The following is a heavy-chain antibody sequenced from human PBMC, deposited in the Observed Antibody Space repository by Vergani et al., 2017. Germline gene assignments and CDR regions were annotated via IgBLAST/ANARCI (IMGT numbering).Heavy chain of an antibody. J-gene: IGHJ4*02. CDR3: ARQNSSXFDY. D-gene: IGHD6-13*01. CDR2: INHSGST. Sequence: QVQLQQWGAGLLKPSETLSLTCAVYGGSFSGYYWSWIRQPPGKGLEWIGEINHSGSTNYNPSLKSRVTISVDTSKNQFSLKLSSVTAADTAVYYCARQNSSXFDYWGQGTLVTVSS. CDR1: GGSFSGYY. V-gene: IGHV4-34*01.